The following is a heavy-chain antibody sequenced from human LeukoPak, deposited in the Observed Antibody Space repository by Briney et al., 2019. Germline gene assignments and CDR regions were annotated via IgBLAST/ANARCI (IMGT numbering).Heavy chain of an antibody. J-gene: IGHJ6*02. CDR3: AKVSGGGLYYDGMDV. Sequence: GSLLLSCGASGFFFNNYAINCVRQAPGKELEWVLFISVSGGTTYYADSVKGGFTISRDSSKNTLYLQMNSLRAEDTAVYYCAKVSGGGLYYDGMDVWGQGTTVTVSS. V-gene: IGHV3-23*01. D-gene: IGHD1-14*01. CDR2: ISVSGGTT. CDR1: GFFFNNYA.